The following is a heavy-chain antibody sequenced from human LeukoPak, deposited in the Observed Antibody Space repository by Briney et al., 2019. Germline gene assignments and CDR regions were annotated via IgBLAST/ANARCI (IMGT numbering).Heavy chain of an antibody. D-gene: IGHD1-26*01. Sequence: ETLSLTCAVYGGSFSGYYWSWIRQAPGKGLEWVSAISGSGGSTYYADSVKGRFTISRDNSKNTLYLQMNSLRAEDTAVYYCAKGTMSGSYYEGILDYWGQGTLVTVSS. V-gene: IGHV3-23*01. J-gene: IGHJ4*02. CDR2: ISGSGGST. CDR1: GGSFSGYY. CDR3: AKGTMSGSYYEGILDY.